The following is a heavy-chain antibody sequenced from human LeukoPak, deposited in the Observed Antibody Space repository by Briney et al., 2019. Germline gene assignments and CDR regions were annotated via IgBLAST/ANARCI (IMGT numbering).Heavy chain of an antibody. Sequence: GGSLRLSCEISGLTFSNVWMHWVRQAPGQGLVWVSRINTAGSTVYADPVKGRFTISRDNAKNMVYLQMNSLRAEDTAVYYCASFRDTDNWGRGTMVTVSS. V-gene: IGHV3-74*01. D-gene: IGHD2-21*01. CDR1: GLTFSNVW. J-gene: IGHJ3*01. CDR2: INTAGST. CDR3: ASFRDTDN.